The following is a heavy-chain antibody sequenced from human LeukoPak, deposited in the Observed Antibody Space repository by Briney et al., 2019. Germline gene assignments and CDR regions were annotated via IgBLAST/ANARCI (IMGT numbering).Heavy chain of an antibody. J-gene: IGHJ4*02. Sequence: SETLSLTCTVSGGSISSGGYYWSWIRQHLGKGLEWLGYISYSGSTYYNPSLKSRLTISVDTSKNQFSLRLSSVTAADTAVYYCARDRSDSSGYYALTYWGQGSLVTVSS. CDR3: ARDRSDSSGYYALTY. CDR1: GGSISSGGYY. D-gene: IGHD3-22*01. CDR2: ISYSGST. V-gene: IGHV4-31*03.